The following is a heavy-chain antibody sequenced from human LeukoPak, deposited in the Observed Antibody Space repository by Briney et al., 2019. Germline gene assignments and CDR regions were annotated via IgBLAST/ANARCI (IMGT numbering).Heavy chain of an antibody. CDR1: GGSISSSSYS. D-gene: IGHD3-10*01. J-gene: IGHJ4*02. V-gene: IGHV4-39*07. Sequence: PSETLSLTCTVPGGSISSSSYSWGWIRQPPGKGLEWIGSIYYSGSTYYNPSLKSRVTISVDTSKNQFSLKLSSVTAADTAVYYCARDQLVCQVDYWGQGTLVTVSS. CDR3: ARDQLVCQVDY. CDR2: IYYSGST.